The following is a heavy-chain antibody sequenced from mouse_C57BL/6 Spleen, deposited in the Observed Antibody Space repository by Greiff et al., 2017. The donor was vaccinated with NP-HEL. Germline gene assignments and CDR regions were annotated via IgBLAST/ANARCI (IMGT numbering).Heavy chain of an antibody. D-gene: IGHD1-1*02. CDR3: ASRGSGDYAMDY. CDR1: GYTFTSYW. J-gene: IGHJ4*01. CDR2: IDPSDSYT. Sequence: QVQLQQPGAELVMPGASVKLSCKASGYTFTSYWMHWVKQRPGQGLEWIGEIDPSDSYTNYNQKFKGKSTLTVDKSSSTAYMQLSSLTSEDSAVYYCASRGSGDYAMDYWGQGTSVTVSS. V-gene: IGHV1-69*01.